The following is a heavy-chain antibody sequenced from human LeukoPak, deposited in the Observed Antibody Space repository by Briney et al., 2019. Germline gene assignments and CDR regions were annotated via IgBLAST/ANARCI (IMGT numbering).Heavy chain of an antibody. D-gene: IGHD1-1*01. Sequence: PSETLSLTYTVSGGSTTSYYWSWIRQPPGKGLEWPPGKGLEWIGYIHYSGSTNYNPSLKSRVTISVDTSKNQFSLKLSSVTAADTAVYYCARQPRYYYDHGGQGTLVTVSS. CDR1: GGSTTSYY. J-gene: IGHJ4*02. CDR3: ARQPRYYYDH. V-gene: IGHV4-59*01. CDR2: IHYSGST.